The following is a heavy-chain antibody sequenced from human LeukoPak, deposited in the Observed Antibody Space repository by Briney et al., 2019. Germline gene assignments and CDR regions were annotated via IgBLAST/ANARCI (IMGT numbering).Heavy chain of an antibody. CDR2: ISGNGGST. D-gene: IGHD6-13*01. CDR3: AKDLPYSSSSYSNGVDV. CDR1: GFTFSSYA. J-gene: IGHJ6*02. V-gene: IGHV3-23*01. Sequence: GGSLRLSCAASGFTFSSYAMSWVRQAPGEGLEWVSAISGNGGSTYYADSVKGRFTISRDNSKNTLYLQMNGLRAEDTAVYYCAKDLPYSSSSYSNGVDVWGQGTTVTVSS.